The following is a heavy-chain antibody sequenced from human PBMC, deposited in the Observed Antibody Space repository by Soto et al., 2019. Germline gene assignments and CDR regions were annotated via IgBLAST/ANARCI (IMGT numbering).Heavy chain of an antibody. J-gene: IGHJ5*02. CDR3: ARDGQLPNGFDP. V-gene: IGHV4-31*03. CDR2: IYYSGST. D-gene: IGHD2-2*01. Sequence: QVQLQESGPGLVKPSQTLSLTCTVSGGSISSGGYYWSWIRQHPGKGLEWIGYIYYSGSTYYNPSLKSRVIIAVDTSKNQFSLKLSSVTAADTAVYCCARDGQLPNGFDPWGQGTLVTVSS. CDR1: GGSISSGGYY.